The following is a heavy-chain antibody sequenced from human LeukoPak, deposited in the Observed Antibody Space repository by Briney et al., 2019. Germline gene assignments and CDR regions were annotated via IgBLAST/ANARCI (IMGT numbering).Heavy chain of an antibody. J-gene: IGHJ4*02. CDR3: AGAKTAMWDY. CDR1: GFTFSSYS. V-gene: IGHV3-21*01. CDR2: ISRSSSYI. D-gene: IGHD5-18*01. Sequence: GGSLRLSCAASGFTFSSYSMKWVRQAPGKGLGWVSSISRSSSYIYYADSVKGRFTISRDNAKNSLYLQMNSLRAEDTAVYYCAGAKTAMWDYWGQGTLVTVSS.